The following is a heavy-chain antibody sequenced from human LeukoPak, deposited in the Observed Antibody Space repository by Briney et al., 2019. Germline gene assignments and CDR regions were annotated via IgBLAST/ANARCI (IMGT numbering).Heavy chain of an antibody. CDR3: AKDLVSSGWSSSLFDP. CDR1: GFTFSSYA. Sequence: PGGSLRLSCAASGFTFSSYAMNWVRQAPGKGLEWVSGISSSSDRMYYADSVKGRFTISRDNSKNTQYLQMNSLRAEGTAVYYCAKDLVSSGWSSSLFDPWGQGTLVTVSS. J-gene: IGHJ5*02. CDR2: ISSSSDRM. D-gene: IGHD6-19*01. V-gene: IGHV3-23*01.